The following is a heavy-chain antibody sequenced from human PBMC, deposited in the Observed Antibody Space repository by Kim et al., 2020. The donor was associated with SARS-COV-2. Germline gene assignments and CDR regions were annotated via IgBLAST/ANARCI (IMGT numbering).Heavy chain of an antibody. J-gene: IGHJ4*02. D-gene: IGHD3-10*01. Sequence: YAESGKGRFTIYSDNSKNTLYLQMNSLRAEDTAVYYCARDLLWFGEGPFDYWGQGTLVTVSS. V-gene: IGHV3-33*01. CDR3: ARDLLWFGEGPFDY.